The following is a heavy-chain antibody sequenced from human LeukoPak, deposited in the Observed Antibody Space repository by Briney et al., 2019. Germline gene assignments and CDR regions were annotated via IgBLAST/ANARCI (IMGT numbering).Heavy chain of an antibody. Sequence: SETLSLTCTVSGGSISSHYWSWIRQPPGKGLEWIGYIYYSGSTNYNPSLKSRVTISVDTSKNLFSLKLSSVTAADTAVYYCARGGYCTNGVCYRDFDYWGQGTLVTVSS. CDR3: ARGGYCTNGVCYRDFDY. CDR2: IYYSGST. J-gene: IGHJ4*02. V-gene: IGHV4-59*11. D-gene: IGHD2-8*01. CDR1: GGSISSHY.